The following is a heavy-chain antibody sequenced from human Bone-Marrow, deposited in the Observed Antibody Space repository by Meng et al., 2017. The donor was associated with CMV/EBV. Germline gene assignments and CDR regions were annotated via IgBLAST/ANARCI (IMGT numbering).Heavy chain of an antibody. V-gene: IGHV1-2*02. Sequence: ASVKVSCKASGYTFTANYMHWVRQAPGQGLEWMGWINPNGGGTNYAQKFQGRVTMTRDTSISTVYMELNRLRSDDTAVYYCAVEMSTVGDYWGQGPLVTVSS. CDR2: INPNGGGT. CDR3: AVEMSTVGDY. CDR1: GYTFTANY. D-gene: IGHD5-24*01. J-gene: IGHJ4*02.